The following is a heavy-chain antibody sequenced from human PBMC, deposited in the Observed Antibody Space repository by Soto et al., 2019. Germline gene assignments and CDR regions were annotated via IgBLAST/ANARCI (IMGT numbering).Heavy chain of an antibody. CDR1: GDSINSDKYY. J-gene: IGHJ4*02. D-gene: IGHD3-9*01. Sequence: QLQESGPGLVKPSETLSLTCSVSGDSINSDKYYWGWIRQPPGKGREWIGSIYYRGNTYYNPSLQTRVTISLGKSKSQFPLRLNSVTAADSAVYFCARLEGLATISYYFDFWGQGAQVTVSS. V-gene: IGHV4-39*01. CDR2: IYYRGNT. CDR3: ARLEGLATISYYFDF.